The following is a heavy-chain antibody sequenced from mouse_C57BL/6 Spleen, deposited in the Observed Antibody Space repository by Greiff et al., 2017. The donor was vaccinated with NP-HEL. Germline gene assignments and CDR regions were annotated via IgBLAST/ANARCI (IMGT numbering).Heavy chain of an antibody. V-gene: IGHV1-61*01. D-gene: IGHD1-1*01. CDR1: GYTFTSYW. J-gene: IGHJ2*01. CDR3: ARGGTVVDY. Sequence: VKLVESGAELVRPGSSVKLSCKASGYTFTSYWMDWVKQRPGQGLEWIGNIYPSDSETHYNQKFKDKATLTVDKSSSTAYMQLSSLTSEDSAVYYFARGGTVVDYWGQGTTLTVSS. CDR2: IYPSDSET.